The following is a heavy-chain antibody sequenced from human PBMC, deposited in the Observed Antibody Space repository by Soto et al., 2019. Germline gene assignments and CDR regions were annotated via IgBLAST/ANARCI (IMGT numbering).Heavy chain of an antibody. D-gene: IGHD3-22*01. Sequence: SETLSLTCTVSGSSVSSQYWSWIRQPAGKGLEWIGRIYNGGIPLIHPSLESRVALSLDTSKNQFSLTLSSVTAADTATYYCASQDYDKSVYYFDYWGRGTLVTVSS. J-gene: IGHJ4*02. CDR3: ASQDYDKSVYYFDY. CDR1: GSSVSSQY. V-gene: IGHV4-4*07. CDR2: IYNGGIP.